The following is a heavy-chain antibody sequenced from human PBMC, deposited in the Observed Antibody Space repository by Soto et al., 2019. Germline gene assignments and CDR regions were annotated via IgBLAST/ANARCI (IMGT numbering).Heavy chain of an antibody. CDR2: ISSSSSYI. D-gene: IGHD6-19*01. Sequence: GGSLRLSCAASGFTFSSYSMNWVRQAPGKGLEWVSSISSSSSYIYYADSVKGRFTISRDNAKNSLYLQMNSLRAEDTAVYYCAPSSSGWYYSYWGQGTLVTVSS. CDR1: GFTFSSYS. V-gene: IGHV3-21*01. CDR3: APSSSGWYYSY. J-gene: IGHJ4*02.